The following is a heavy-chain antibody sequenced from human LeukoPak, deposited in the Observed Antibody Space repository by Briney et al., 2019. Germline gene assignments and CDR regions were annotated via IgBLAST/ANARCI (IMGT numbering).Heavy chain of an antibody. CDR1: GFTFDDYA. CDR2: ISWDGDST. Sequence: QTGGSLRLSCAASGFTFDDYAMHWVRQAPGKGLEWVSLISWDGDSTYYADSVKGRFTISRDNSKNSLYLQMNSLRAEDTALYYCAKDDGSGFYYMDVWGKGTTVTISS. V-gene: IGHV3-43D*03. D-gene: IGHD3-10*01. CDR3: AKDDGSGFYYMDV. J-gene: IGHJ6*03.